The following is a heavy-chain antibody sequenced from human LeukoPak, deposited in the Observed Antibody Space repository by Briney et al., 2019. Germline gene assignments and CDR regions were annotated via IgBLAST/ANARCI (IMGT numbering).Heavy chain of an antibody. J-gene: IGHJ6*03. CDR2: INPSGGST. V-gene: IGHV1-46*01. Sequence: GASVKVSCKASGYTFTSYYIHWVRQAPGQGLEWMGIINPSGGSTNYAQKFRGRVTITRNTSISTAYMELSSLRSEDTAVYYCARENRAGRLVYYYYYMDVWGKGTTVTVSS. D-gene: IGHD6-25*01. CDR1: GYTFTSYY. CDR3: ARENRAGRLVYYYYYMDV.